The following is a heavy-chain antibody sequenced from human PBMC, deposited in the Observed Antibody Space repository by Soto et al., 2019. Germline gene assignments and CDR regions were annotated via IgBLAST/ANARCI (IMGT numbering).Heavy chain of an antibody. Sequence: ASVKVSCKASGYTFTSYYMHWVRQAPGKGLEWMGRIDPEDGETSYAQKFQGRVTMTEDTSTDTAYMELSSLRSEDTAVYYCATVPEQDYYYYGMDVWGQGTTVTVSS. V-gene: IGHV1-24*01. D-gene: IGHD1-26*01. CDR1: GYTFTSYY. CDR3: ATVPEQDYYYYGMDV. J-gene: IGHJ6*02. CDR2: IDPEDGET.